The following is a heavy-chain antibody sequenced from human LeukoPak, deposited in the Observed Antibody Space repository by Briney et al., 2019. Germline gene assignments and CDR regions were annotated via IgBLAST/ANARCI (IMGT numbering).Heavy chain of an antibody. J-gene: IGHJ4*02. CDR1: GFTFGDYA. CDR3: ARDPIKGAPDYFDY. Sequence: GGSLRLSCAASGFTFGDYAMHWVRQAAGRAPEWVAVIAHDGDTKYYADSVKSRFTISRDNSRNMLYLQMSSLRVDDTAMYYCARDPIKGAPDYFDYWGQGTLVTVSS. V-gene: IGHV3-30-3*01. CDR2: IAHDGDTK. D-gene: IGHD1-14*01.